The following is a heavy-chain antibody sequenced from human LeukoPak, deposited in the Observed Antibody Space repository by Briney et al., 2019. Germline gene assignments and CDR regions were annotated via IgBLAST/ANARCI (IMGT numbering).Heavy chain of an antibody. CDR3: ARYSYGGSALFDY. CDR2: ISWNGGSI. D-gene: IGHD4-23*01. Sequence: PGRSLRLSCAASGFSFEDYAMHWVRQVPGKGLEWVSGISWNGGSIGYAESVKGRFTISRDNAKNSLYLQMNSLRAEDTAVYYCARYSYGGSALFDYWGQGTLVTVSS. J-gene: IGHJ4*02. CDR1: GFSFEDYA. V-gene: IGHV3-9*01.